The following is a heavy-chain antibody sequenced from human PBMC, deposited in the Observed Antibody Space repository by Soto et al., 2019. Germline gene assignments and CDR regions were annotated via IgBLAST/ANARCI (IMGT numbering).Heavy chain of an antibody. V-gene: IGHV3-23*01. J-gene: IGHJ4*02. Sequence: EVQLLESGGDLVQPGGSLRLSCAASGFSFSAYAMSWVRQAPGKGLEWVSACSGDGGDTYYTDSVKGRFTVSRDNSKSILYLQMNSLRVEDTAIYYCAKVVRLGGTAGVDYWGQGTLVTVSS. CDR3: AKVVRLGGTAGVDY. D-gene: IGHD1-26*01. CDR2: CSGDGGDT. CDR1: GFSFSAYA.